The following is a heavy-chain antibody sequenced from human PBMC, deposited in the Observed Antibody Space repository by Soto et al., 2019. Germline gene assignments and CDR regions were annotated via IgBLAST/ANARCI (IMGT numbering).Heavy chain of an antibody. D-gene: IGHD6-13*01. CDR3: AKDPQEYSSSWYHGVSYFDY. CDR2: ISSSGGST. CDR1: GFTFSSYS. V-gene: IGHV3-23*01. Sequence: AGGSLGLSCAASGFTFSSYSMNWVRQAPGKGLEWVSAISSSGGSTYYADSVKGRFTISRDNSKNTLYLQMNSLRAEDTAVYYCAKDPQEYSSSWYHGVSYFDYWGQGTLVTVSS. J-gene: IGHJ4*02.